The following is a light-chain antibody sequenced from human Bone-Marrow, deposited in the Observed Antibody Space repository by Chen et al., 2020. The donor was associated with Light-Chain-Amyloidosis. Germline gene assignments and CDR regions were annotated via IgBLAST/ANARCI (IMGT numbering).Light chain of an antibody. V-gene: IGLV3-25*03. J-gene: IGLJ2*01. Sequence: SYELTQPPSVSVSPGQTARLTCSGDDLPTKYAYWYQQKPGQAPVLVIHRDTERPSGISERFSGSSSGTTATLTISGVQAEDEADYHCQSADSSGTHEVIFGGGTKPTVL. CDR3: QSADSSGTHEVI. CDR2: RDT. CDR1: DLPTKY.